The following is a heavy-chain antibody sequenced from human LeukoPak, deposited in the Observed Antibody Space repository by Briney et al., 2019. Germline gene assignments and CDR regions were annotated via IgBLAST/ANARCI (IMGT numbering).Heavy chain of an antibody. D-gene: IGHD6-13*01. Sequence: GGSLRLSCAASGFTFDEYGMSWVRQAPGKGLEWVAGINWNGGRTGYADSVKGRFTISRDNAKNSLYLQMNSLRAEDTALYYCAREEDSSSWYREFDYWGQGTLVTVSS. V-gene: IGHV3-20*04. CDR1: GFTFDEYG. CDR2: INWNGGRT. CDR3: AREEDSSSWYREFDY. J-gene: IGHJ4*02.